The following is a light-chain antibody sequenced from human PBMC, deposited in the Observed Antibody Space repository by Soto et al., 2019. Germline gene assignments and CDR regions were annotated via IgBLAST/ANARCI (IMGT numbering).Light chain of an antibody. CDR1: SSNLGAGYD. J-gene: IGLJ3*02. V-gene: IGLV1-40*01. CDR2: GNR. CDR3: QAYDFGFAAAV. Sequence: QSVLTQPPSVSGAPGQRVTISCTGNSSNLGAGYDVHWYQQLPGAAPKLVIFGNRNRPSGVPERFSGSKSGTSAALAITGLQAADEADYYCQAYDFGFAAAVFGGGTKLTVL.